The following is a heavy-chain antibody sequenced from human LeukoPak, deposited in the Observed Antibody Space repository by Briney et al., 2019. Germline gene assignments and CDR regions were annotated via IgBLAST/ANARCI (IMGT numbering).Heavy chain of an antibody. Sequence: GGSLRLSCAASGFSFSGYWMSWVRQTPGKGLEWVANIQQDGSVKNSVDSMKGRFTISRDNTKNSLYLEMNSLKSEDTAVYYCGGGGGHFDLWGQGTLVTVSS. CDR3: GGGGGHFDL. CDR1: GFSFSGYW. V-gene: IGHV3-7*03. CDR2: IQQDGSVK. J-gene: IGHJ4*02. D-gene: IGHD3-16*01.